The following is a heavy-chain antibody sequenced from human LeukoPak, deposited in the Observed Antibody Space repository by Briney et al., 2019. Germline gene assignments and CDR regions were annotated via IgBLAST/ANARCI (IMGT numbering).Heavy chain of an antibody. CDR3: ARGVSSGWYKGWFDP. CDR1: GGSISSYY. Sequence: PSETLSLTCTVSGGSISSYYWSWIRQPAGKGLEWIGRVYPSGSTNYNPSLKSRVTMSVDTSKNQFSLKLSSVTAADTAVYYCARGVSSGWYKGWFDPWSQGTLVTVSS. CDR2: VYPSGST. J-gene: IGHJ5*02. D-gene: IGHD6-19*01. V-gene: IGHV4-4*07.